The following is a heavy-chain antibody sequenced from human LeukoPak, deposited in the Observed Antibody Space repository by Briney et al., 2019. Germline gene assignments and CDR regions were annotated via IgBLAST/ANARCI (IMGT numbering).Heavy chain of an antibody. CDR2: IHYRLPT. CDR1: GVSISGTNYY. CDR3: ARHEEEDGYNAKTPDY. D-gene: IGHD5-24*01. V-gene: IGHV4-39*01. J-gene: IGHJ4*02. Sequence: SETLSLTCDVPGVSISGTNYYWGWIRQPPGKGLEWIGSIHYRLPTFYNPLLKSRVTISVDTSKNQISLRLRSVTAADTAVYYCARHEEEDGYNAKTPDYWGQGTLVTVSS.